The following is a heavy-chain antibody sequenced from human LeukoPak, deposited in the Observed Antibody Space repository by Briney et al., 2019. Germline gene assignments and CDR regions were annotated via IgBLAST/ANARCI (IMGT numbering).Heavy chain of an antibody. CDR2: MYTSGST. V-gene: IGHV4-4*07. Sequence: PSETLSLTCTVSGGSISSYYWSWIRQPAGKGLEWIGRMYTSGSTNYNPSLKSRVTRTLEPSKNQFFLKLSSMTAAAKAGDYCGGELVVEGIPDWGEGTLVTVSP. D-gene: IGHD6-13*01. J-gene: IGHJ4*02. CDR3: GGELVVEGIPD. CDR1: GGSISSYY.